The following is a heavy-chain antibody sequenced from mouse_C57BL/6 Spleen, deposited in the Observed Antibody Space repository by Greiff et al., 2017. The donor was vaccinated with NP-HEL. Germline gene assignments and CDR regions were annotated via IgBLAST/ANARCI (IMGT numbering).Heavy chain of an antibody. D-gene: IGHD2-1*01. J-gene: IGHJ4*01. Sequence: QVQLQQPGAELVRPGSSVKLSCKASGYTFTSYWMDWVKQRPGQGLEWIGNIYPSDSETHYNQKFKDKATLTVDKSSSTAYMQLSSLTSEDSAVYYCARNYGNYPYGYDYWGQGTSVTVSS. V-gene: IGHV1-61*01. CDR3: ARNYGNYPYGYDY. CDR1: GYTFTSYW. CDR2: IYPSDSET.